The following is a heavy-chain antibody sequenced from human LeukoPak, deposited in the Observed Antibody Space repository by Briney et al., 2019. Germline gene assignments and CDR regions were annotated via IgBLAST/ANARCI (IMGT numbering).Heavy chain of an antibody. CDR1: GFTFSNYW. J-gene: IGHJ4*02. CDR3: ARDKFANNVFDY. V-gene: IGHV3-7*01. CDR2: IKQDGSGT. Sequence: PGGSLRLSCAASGFTFSNYWMNWVRQAPGKGLEWVANIKQDGSGTHYVDSVKGRFTISRDNAKNSLYLQMNSLRAEDTAVYYCARDKFANNVFDYWGQGTLATVSS. D-gene: IGHD2-8*01.